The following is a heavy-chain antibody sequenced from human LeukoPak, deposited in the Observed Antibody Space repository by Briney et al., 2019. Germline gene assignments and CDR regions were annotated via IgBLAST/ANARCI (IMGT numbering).Heavy chain of an antibody. J-gene: IGHJ6*03. CDR2: ISSSGSTI. CDR1: GFTFSSYE. D-gene: IGHD3-16*02. CDR3: ARDLKAGVVWGSYRQIYYMDV. V-gene: IGHV3-48*03. Sequence: GGSLRLSCAASGFTFSSYEMNWVRQAPGKGLEWVSYISSSGSTIYYADSLKGRFTISRDNAKNSLYLQMNSLRAEDTAVYYCARDLKAGVVWGSYRQIYYMDVWGKGTTVTISS.